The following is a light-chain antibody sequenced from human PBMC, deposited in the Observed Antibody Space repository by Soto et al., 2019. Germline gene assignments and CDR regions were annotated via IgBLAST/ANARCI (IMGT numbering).Light chain of an antibody. CDR2: GAS. V-gene: IGKV3-20*01. CDR1: QSVNNNY. J-gene: IGKJ4*01. Sequence: EIVLTQSPGTLSLSPGERATLSCRASQSVNNNYLAWYQQKPGQAPRLYIYGASTSATGIPDRFSGSGSGTDFPLTISRLEPEDFAVYYCQQYGSTPLTFGGGTKVEIK. CDR3: QQYGSTPLT.